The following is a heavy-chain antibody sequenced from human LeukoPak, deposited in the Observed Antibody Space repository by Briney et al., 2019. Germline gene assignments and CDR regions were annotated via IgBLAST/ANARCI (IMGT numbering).Heavy chain of an antibody. CDR1: GFTFSSYG. J-gene: IGHJ3*02. Sequence: GGSLRLSCAASGFTFSSYGMSWVRQAPGKGLEWVSAISGSGGSTYYADSVKGRFTISRDNSKNTLYLQMNSLRAEDTAVYYCAKANVKYCSGGSCFDAFDIWGQGTMVTVSS. D-gene: IGHD2-15*01. CDR3: AKANVKYCSGGSCFDAFDI. V-gene: IGHV3-23*01. CDR2: ISGSGGST.